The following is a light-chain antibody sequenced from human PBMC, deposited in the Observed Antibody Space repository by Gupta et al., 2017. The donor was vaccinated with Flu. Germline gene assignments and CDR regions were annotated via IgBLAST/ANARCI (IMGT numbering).Light chain of an antibody. J-gene: IGLJ3*02. CDR2: EVT. Sequence: CTGTSSDVGAYNSVSWYQQHPGKAPKFVISEVTNRPSGVSYRFSANKSGTTASLTISGLQAEDEAYYYCTSYKSSATLVFGGGTKLSVL. CDR3: TSYKSSATLV. V-gene: IGLV2-14*01. CDR1: SSDVGAYNS.